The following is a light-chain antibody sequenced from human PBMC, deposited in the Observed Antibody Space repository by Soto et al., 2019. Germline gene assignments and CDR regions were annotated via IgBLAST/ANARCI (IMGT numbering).Light chain of an antibody. Sequence: ETVMTQSPATLSVSPGERATVSCRASESVSSNLAWYQQKAGQAPRLLIYGASTRATGIPARFSGSGSGTEFTLTISTLQSEDVAIYYCQQYNSWPPYTFGQGTKVDIK. CDR1: ESVSSN. J-gene: IGKJ2*01. CDR3: QQYNSWPPYT. CDR2: GAS. V-gene: IGKV3-15*01.